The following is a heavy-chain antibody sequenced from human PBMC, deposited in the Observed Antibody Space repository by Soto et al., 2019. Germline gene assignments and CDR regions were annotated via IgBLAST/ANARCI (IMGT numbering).Heavy chain of an antibody. CDR2: ISSTTNYI. Sequence: GGSLRLSSTASGVTCTRYSMNWVRQAPGKGLEWVSSISSTTNYIYYGDSMKGRFTISRDNAKNSLYLEMNSLRAEDTAVYYCARESEDLTSNFDYWGQGTLVTVSS. CDR3: ARESEDLTSNFDY. V-gene: IGHV3-21*06. CDR1: GVTCTRYS. J-gene: IGHJ4*02.